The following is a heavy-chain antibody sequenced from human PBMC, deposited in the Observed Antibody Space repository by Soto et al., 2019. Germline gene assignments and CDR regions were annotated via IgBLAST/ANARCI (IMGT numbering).Heavy chain of an antibody. Sequence: PGGSLRLSCAASGFTFDDYTMHWVRQAPGKGLEWVSLISWDGGSTYYADSVKGRFTISRDNSKNSLYLQMNSLRTEDTALYYCAKDRLASSSSWYYYYGMDVWGQGTTVTVSS. V-gene: IGHV3-43*01. CDR1: GFTFDDYT. D-gene: IGHD6-13*01. CDR2: ISWDGGST. J-gene: IGHJ6*02. CDR3: AKDRLASSSSWYYYYGMDV.